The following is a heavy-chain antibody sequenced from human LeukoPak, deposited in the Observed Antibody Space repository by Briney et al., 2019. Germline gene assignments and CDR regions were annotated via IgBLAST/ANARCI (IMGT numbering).Heavy chain of an antibody. CDR2: INHSGST. CDR3: AREEFGGYSN. D-gene: IGHD5-12*01. V-gene: IGHV4-34*01. J-gene: IGHJ4*02. Sequence: PSEPLSLTCAVYGGSFSGYYWSWIRQPPGKGLEWIGEINHSGSTNYNPSLKSRVTISVDTSKNQFSLKLSSVTAADTAVYYCAREEFGGYSNWGQGTLVTVSS. CDR1: GGSFSGYY.